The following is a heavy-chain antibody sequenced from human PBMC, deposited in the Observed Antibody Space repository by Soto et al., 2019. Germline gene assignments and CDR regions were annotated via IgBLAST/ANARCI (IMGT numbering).Heavy chain of an antibody. J-gene: IGHJ5*02. CDR2: IYYSGST. D-gene: IGHD5-18*01. V-gene: IGHV4-59*01. CDR3: ARAWDGYSYVNWFDP. CDR1: GGSISSYY. Sequence: SETLSLTCTVSGGSISSYYWSWIRQPPGKGLERIGYIYYSGSTNYNPSLKSRVTISVDTSKNQFSLKLSSVTAADTAVYYCARAWDGYSYVNWFDPWGQGTLVTVPQ.